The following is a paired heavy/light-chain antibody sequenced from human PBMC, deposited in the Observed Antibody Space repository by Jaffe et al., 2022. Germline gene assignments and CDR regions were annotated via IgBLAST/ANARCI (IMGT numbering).Light chain of an antibody. J-gene: IGKJ1*01. Sequence: DIQMTQSPSSLSASVGDRVTITCRASQSISSYLNWYQQKPGKAPKLLIYAASSLQSGVPSRFSGSGSGTDFTLTISSLQPEDFATYYCQQSYSTLRWTFGQGTKVEIK. CDR2: AAS. CDR3: QQSYSTLRWT. V-gene: IGKV1-39*01. CDR1: QSISSY.
Heavy chain of an antibody. V-gene: IGHV3-53*02. J-gene: IGHJ3*02. D-gene: IGHD2-15*01. Sequence: EVQLVETGGGLIQPGGSLRLSCAASGFTVSSNYMSWVRQAPGKGLEWVSVIYSGGSTYYADSVKGRFTISRDNSKNTLYLQMNSLRAEDTAVYYCAREGCSGGSCTSGAFDIWGQGTMVTVSS. CDR3: AREGCSGGSCTSGAFDI. CDR2: IYSGGST. CDR1: GFTVSSNY.